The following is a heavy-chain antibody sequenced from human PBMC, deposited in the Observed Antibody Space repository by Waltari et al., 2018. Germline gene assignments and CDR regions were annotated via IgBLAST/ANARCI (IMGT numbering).Heavy chain of an antibody. CDR2: INPDGSQK. CDR3: TTLARGESGDY. D-gene: IGHD3-10*01. V-gene: IGHV3-7*01. Sequence: EVQLVESGGGLVQPGGSLRRSCAASGFTFNTYWMKWISQAPGKGLEWVANINPDGSQKFYVDSVKGRFTVSRDNAQNSLYLQMNNLRAEDTAVYYCTTLARGESGDYWGQGTLVTVSS. CDR1: GFTFNTYW. J-gene: IGHJ4*02.